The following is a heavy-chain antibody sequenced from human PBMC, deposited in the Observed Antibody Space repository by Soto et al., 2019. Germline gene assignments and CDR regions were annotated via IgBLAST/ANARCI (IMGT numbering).Heavy chain of an antibody. V-gene: IGHV6-1*01. CDR1: GDSVSSNSAA. J-gene: IGHJ6*02. D-gene: IGHD3-3*01. CDR2: TYYRSKWYN. CDR3: AREASTYYDFWSGFAGYYYYGMDV. Sequence: QVQLQQSGPGLVKPSQTLSLTCAISGDSVSSNSAAWNWIRQSPSRGLEWLGRTYYRSKWYNDYAVSVKSRITINPDTSKNQFSLQLNSVTPEDTAVYYCAREASTYYDFWSGFAGYYYYGMDVWGQGTTVTVSS.